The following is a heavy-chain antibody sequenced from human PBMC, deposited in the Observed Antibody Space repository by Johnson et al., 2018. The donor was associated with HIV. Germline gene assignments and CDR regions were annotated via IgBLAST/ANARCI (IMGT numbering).Heavy chain of an antibody. CDR2: ISSSGRTI. Sequence: QEQLVESGGGLVKPGGSLRLSCVASGFTFSEYYMSWIRQAPGKGLEWVSYISSSGRTIYYADSVKGRFTISRDNSKNTLYLKMNSLATEDTAVCYCARDKDYGANQAVDIWGQGTMVTVSS. J-gene: IGHJ3*02. CDR3: ARDKDYGANQAVDI. D-gene: IGHD4-17*01. CDR1: GFTFSEYY. V-gene: IGHV3-11*04.